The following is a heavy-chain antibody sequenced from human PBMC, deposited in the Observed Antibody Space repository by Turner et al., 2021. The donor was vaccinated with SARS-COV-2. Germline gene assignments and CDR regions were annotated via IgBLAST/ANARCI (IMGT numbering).Heavy chain of an antibody. CDR3: AREDIVGGTTGGLDY. Sequence: QVQLVESGGGVVQPGRSLRLSCAASGFPFSSYGMHWVRQAPGKGLEWVAVIWYDGSNKKYADSVKGRFTISRDNSKKTLYLQMNSLRAEDTAVYYCAREDIVGGTTGGLDYWGQGTLVTVSS. D-gene: IGHD1-1*01. V-gene: IGHV3-33*01. CDR2: IWYDGSNK. CDR1: GFPFSSYG. J-gene: IGHJ4*02.